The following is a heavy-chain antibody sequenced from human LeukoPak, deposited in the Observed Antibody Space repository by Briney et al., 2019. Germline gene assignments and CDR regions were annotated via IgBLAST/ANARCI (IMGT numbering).Heavy chain of an antibody. CDR2: ISPDDSEI. J-gene: IGHJ4*02. D-gene: IGHD1-26*01. V-gene: IGHV5-51*01. CDR3: ARHEGSGSYYSY. Sequence: GESLQISCKGSGYSFTDYWIGWVRQMPGRGLEWMGIISPDDSEIRYSPSFRGQVTISADKSISTAYLQWSRLKASDTAIYYCARHEGSGSYYSYWGQGTLVTVSS. CDR1: GYSFTDYW.